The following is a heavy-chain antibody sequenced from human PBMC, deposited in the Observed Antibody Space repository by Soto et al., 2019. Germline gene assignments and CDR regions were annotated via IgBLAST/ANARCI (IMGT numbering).Heavy chain of an antibody. CDR3: ARANDSSGYYYFDY. J-gene: IGHJ4*02. Sequence: KPSETLSLTCAVSGGSISSGGYSWIWIRHPPGKGLEWIGYIYHSGSTYYNPSLKSRVTISVDRSKNQFSLKLSSVTAADTAVYYCARANDSSGYYYFDYWGQGTLVTVSS. CDR2: IYHSGST. D-gene: IGHD3-22*01. CDR1: GGSISSGGYS. V-gene: IGHV4-30-2*01.